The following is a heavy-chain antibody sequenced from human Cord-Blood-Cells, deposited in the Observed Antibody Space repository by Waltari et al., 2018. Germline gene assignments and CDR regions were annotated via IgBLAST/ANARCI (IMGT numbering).Heavy chain of an antibody. CDR2: FDPEEGET. D-gene: IGHD1-20*01. V-gene: IGHV1-24*01. Sequence: QVQLVQSGAEVKKPGASVKVSCKVSGYTLTELSMHWVRQAPGKGLEWMGGFDPEEGETIYAQEFQGRGTMTEDTSTDTAYMALSSLRSEDTAVYYCATAGNWNDADDAFDIWGQGTMVTVSS. CDR1: GYTLTELS. CDR3: ATAGNWNDADDAFDI. J-gene: IGHJ3*02.